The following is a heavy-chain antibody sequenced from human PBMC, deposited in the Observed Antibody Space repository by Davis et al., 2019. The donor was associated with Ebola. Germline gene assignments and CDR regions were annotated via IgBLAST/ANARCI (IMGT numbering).Heavy chain of an antibody. V-gene: IGHV4-59*01. J-gene: IGHJ3*01. D-gene: IGHD2-21*02. Sequence: SETLSLTCTISGASISSYYWNWIRQPPGKGLEWIGYIYHSGSTYYNPSLKSRVTISVDRSKNQFSLRLSAVTAADTAVYYCARNLVTGLSFDALDFWGQGTLFTVSS. CDR2: IYHSGST. CDR1: GASISSYY. CDR3: ARNLVTGLSFDALDF.